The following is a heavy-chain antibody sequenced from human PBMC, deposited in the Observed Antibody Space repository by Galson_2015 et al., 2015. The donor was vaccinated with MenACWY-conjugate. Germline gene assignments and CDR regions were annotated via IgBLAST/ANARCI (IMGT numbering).Heavy chain of an antibody. Sequence: SLRLSCAASGFTFSSYTMNWVRQAPGKGLEWVSSITFSSNYIYYAASVRGRFTISRDNAKNSLYLQMNSLRAEDTAVYYCAKDNRGSGAYYFDALDIWGQGTMVTVSS. CDR3: AKDNRGSGAYYFDALDI. CDR1: GFTFSSYT. J-gene: IGHJ3*02. V-gene: IGHV3-21*01. D-gene: IGHD3-10*01. CDR2: ITFSSNYI.